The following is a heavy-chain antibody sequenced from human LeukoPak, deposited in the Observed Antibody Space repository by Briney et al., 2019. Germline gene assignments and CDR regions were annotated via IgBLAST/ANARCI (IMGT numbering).Heavy chain of an antibody. CDR1: GGSISSGSYY. J-gene: IGHJ4*02. CDR2: IYTSGST. CDR3: AREERRWLQEVDYFDY. Sequence: TLSLTCTVSGGSISSGSYYWSWIRQPAGKGLEWIGRIYTSGSTNYNPSLKSRVTISVDTSKNQFSLKLSSVTAADTAVYYCAREERRWLQEVDYFDYWGQGTLVTVSS. D-gene: IGHD5-24*01. V-gene: IGHV4-61*02.